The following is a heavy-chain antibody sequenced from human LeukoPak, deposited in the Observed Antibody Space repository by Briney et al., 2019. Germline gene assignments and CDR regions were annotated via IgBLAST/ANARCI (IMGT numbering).Heavy chain of an antibody. CDR2: ISAYNGNT. D-gene: IGHD3-16*01. J-gene: IGHJ6*02. V-gene: IGHV1-18*01. Sequence: ASVKVSCKASGYTFTSYGISWLRQAPGQGLVWMGGISAYNGNTNYAQKLQGRVTMTTDTSTSTAYMELRSLRSDDTAVYYCARTDFGPPGYYYYGMDVWGQGTTVTVSS. CDR3: ARTDFGPPGYYYYGMDV. CDR1: GYTFTSYG.